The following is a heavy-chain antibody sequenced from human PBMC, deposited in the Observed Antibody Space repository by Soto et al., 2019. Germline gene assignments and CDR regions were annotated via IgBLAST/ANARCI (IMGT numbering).Heavy chain of an antibody. D-gene: IGHD5-12*01. Sequence: GVLRLSCAASGFTFSDYYMSWIRQAPGKGLEWVSYISSSSSYTNYADSVKGRFTISRDNAKNSLYLQMNSLRAEDTAVYYCAPRGYSGYDLGSYYYGMDVWGQGTTVTVSS. J-gene: IGHJ6*02. V-gene: IGHV3-11*06. CDR1: GFTFSDYY. CDR2: ISSSSSYT. CDR3: APRGYSGYDLGSYYYGMDV.